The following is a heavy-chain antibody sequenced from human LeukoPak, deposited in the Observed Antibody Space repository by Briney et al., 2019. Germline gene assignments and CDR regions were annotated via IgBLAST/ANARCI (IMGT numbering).Heavy chain of an antibody. V-gene: IGHV3-33*06. CDR3: AKALLGSGSYFDY. Sequence: PGRSLRLSCAASGFTFSSYGMHWVRQDPGKGLEWVAVIWYDGSNKYYADSVKGRFTISRDNSKNTLYLQMNSLRAEDTAVYYCAKALLGSGSYFDYWGQGTLVTVSS. CDR2: IWYDGSNK. D-gene: IGHD5-12*01. J-gene: IGHJ4*02. CDR1: GFTFSSYG.